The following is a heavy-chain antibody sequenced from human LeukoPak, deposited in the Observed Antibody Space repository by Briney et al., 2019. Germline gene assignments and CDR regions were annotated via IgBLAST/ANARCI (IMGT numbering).Heavy chain of an antibody. CDR3: ARDPNPYDSSGYYYY. V-gene: IGHV1-69*05. Sequence: SVKVSCKASGGTFSSYAISWVRQAPGQGLKWMGGIIPIFGTANYAQKFQGRVTITTDESTSTAYMELSSLRSEDTAVYYCARDPNPYDSSGYYYYWGQGTLVTVSS. CDR2: IIPIFGTA. J-gene: IGHJ4*02. D-gene: IGHD3-22*01. CDR1: GGTFSSYA.